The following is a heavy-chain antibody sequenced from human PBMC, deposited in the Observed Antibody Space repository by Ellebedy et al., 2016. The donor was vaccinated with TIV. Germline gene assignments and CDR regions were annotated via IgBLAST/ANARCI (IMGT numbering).Heavy chain of an antibody. D-gene: IGHD5-12*01. J-gene: IGHJ5*02. CDR3: ARVDSGYDP. Sequence: SETLSLTXAVSGGSISSGGYSWSWIRQPPGKGLEWIGSIYYSGSTYYNPSLKSRVTISVDTSKNQFSLKLSSVTAADTAVYYCARVDSGYDPWGQGTLVTVSS. V-gene: IGHV4-30-2*03. CDR2: IYYSGST. CDR1: GGSISSGGYS.